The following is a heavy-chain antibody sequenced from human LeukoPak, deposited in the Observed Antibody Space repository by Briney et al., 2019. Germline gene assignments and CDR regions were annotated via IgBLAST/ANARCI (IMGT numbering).Heavy chain of an antibody. Sequence: GGSLRLSCAASGFTFSSYSMYWVRQAPGKGLEWVSYISSSSSTIYYADSVKGRFTISRDNAKNSLYLQMNSLRAEDTAVYYCARAPYYYDSNYAFDIWGQGTMVTVSS. J-gene: IGHJ3*02. D-gene: IGHD3-22*01. CDR2: ISSSSSTI. CDR3: ARAPYYYDSNYAFDI. CDR1: GFTFSSYS. V-gene: IGHV3-48*01.